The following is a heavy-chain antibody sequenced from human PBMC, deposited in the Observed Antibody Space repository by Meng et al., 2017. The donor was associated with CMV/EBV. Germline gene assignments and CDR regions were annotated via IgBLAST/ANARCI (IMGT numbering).Heavy chain of an antibody. V-gene: IGHV5-10-1*01. Sequence: VPVVKYGAEVKNPGASVKGSCKASGYTFTSYWISWVRQMPGKGLEWMGRIDPSDSYTNYSPSFQGHVTISADKSISTAYLQWSSLKASDTAMYYCVRHPRDYVWGSYRLWGQGTLVTVSS. J-gene: IGHJ4*02. CDR3: VRHPRDYVWGSYRL. D-gene: IGHD3-16*02. CDR1: GYTFTSYW. CDR2: IDPSDSYT.